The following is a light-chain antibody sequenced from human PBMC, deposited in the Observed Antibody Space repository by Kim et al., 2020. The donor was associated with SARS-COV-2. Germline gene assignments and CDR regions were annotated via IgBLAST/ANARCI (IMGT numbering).Light chain of an antibody. J-gene: IGKJ1*01. V-gene: IGKV3-15*01. CDR2: GAS. CDR3: QQYNNWPLT. Sequence: VAPGERATLSCRASQTVSSDLAWYQQQPGQAPRLLIYGASTRATGIPARFSGSGSGTDFTLTISSLQSEDFAVYYCQQYNNWPLTFGQGTKVDIK. CDR1: QTVSSD.